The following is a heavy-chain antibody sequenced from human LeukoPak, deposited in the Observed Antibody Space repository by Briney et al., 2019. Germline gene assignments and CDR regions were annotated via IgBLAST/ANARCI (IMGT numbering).Heavy chain of an antibody. CDR2: IYYSGST. J-gene: IGHJ5*02. CDR3: ARVWTSRGWGNWFDP. V-gene: IGHV4-59*12. D-gene: IGHD3-10*01. CDR1: GGSISSYY. Sequence: SETLSLTCTVSGGSISSYYWSWIRQPPGKGLEWIGYIYYSGSTNYNPSLKSRVTISVDTSKNQFSLKLSSVTAADTAVYYCARVWTSRGWGNWFDPWGQGTLVTVSS.